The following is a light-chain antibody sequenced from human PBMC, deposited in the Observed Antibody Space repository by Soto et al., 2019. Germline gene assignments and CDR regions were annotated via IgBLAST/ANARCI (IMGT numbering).Light chain of an antibody. J-gene: IGLJ2*01. CDR2: RDN. CDR3: SAWDDSIYGPV. Sequence: QSVLTQPPSASGTPGQRVAISCSGGSSDIGTNPVNWYLHLPGAAPKLLISRDNQRPSGVSDRFSGSKSGTSASLTISGLQSEDEADYFCSAWDDSIYGPVFGGGTQLTVL. V-gene: IGLV1-44*01. CDR1: SSDIGTNP.